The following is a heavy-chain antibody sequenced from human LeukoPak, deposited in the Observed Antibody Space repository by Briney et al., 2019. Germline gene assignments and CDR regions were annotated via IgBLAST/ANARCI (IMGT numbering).Heavy chain of an antibody. CDR2: IYSGGST. V-gene: IGHV3-53*01. CDR1: GFTVSSNY. CDR3: ARQAPGNLFDY. Sequence: GGSPRLSCAASGFTVSSNYMSWVRQAPGKGLEWVSVIYSGGSTYYADSVKGRFTISRDNSKNTLYLQMNSLRAEDTAVYYCARQAPGNLFDYWGQGTLVTVSS. J-gene: IGHJ4*02.